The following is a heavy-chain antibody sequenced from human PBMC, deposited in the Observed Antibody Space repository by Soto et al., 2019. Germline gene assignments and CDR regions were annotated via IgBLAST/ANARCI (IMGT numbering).Heavy chain of an antibody. J-gene: IGHJ6*04. CDR3: ARDQYDFRSGSYYYPMDV. V-gene: IGHV4-61*01. D-gene: IGHD3-3*01. CDR1: GGSVRSESHY. Sequence: PSETLSLTCTVSGGSVRSESHYWGWIRQTPGKGLEWSGYIYYTGSTNYNPSLKGRVTMSVDTSRDQVSLRLRSVTRADTAVYYCARDQYDFRSGSYYYPMDVWCNRSKVTVSA. CDR2: IYYTGST.